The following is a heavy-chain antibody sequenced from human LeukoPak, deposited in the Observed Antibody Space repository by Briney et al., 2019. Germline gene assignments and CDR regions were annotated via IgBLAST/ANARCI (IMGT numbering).Heavy chain of an antibody. CDR3: TRDRSRAEDD. Sequence: TGGSLGLSCAASGFTFSCHWMSWVRQAPGKGLEWVANINQGGSDKYYVDSVKGRFTISRDNANNLLYLQMNSLRGEDTAVYYCTRDRSRAEDDWGQGTLVTVSS. D-gene: IGHD1-14*01. J-gene: IGHJ4*02. V-gene: IGHV3-7*01. CDR1: GFTFSCHW. CDR2: INQGGSDK.